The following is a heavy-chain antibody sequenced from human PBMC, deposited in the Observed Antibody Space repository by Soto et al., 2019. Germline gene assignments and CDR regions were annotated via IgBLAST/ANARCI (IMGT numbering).Heavy chain of an antibody. V-gene: IGHV3-53*01. CDR1: GFTVSSNY. CDR2: IYSGGST. J-gene: IGHJ4*02. D-gene: IGHD5-18*01. Sequence: GGSLRLSCAASGFTVSSNYMSWVRQAPGKGLEWVSVIYSGGSTYYSDSVKGRYTISRDNSKNTLYLQMNSLSAEDTAVYYGARAPDTAMPYYFDYWGQGTLVTVSS. CDR3: ARAPDTAMPYYFDY.